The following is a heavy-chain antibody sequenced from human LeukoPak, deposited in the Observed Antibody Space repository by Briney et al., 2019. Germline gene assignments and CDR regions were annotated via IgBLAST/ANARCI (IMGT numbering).Heavy chain of an antibody. J-gene: IGHJ4*02. Sequence: ASVRVSCKASGYTFTGYFIQWVRQAPGQGLEWMGWINPNSGGTNYAQKFQCSVTMTRDTSITTAYMQLSSPRSDDTAVYYCARGQRDYDFDYWGQGTLVTVSS. CDR1: GYTFTGYF. D-gene: IGHD4-17*01. CDR2: INPNSGGT. CDR3: ARGQRDYDFDY. V-gene: IGHV1-2*02.